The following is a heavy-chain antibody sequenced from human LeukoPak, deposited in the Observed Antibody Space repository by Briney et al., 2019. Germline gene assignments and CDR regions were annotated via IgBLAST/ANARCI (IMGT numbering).Heavy chain of an antibody. CDR1: GGTFSSYA. CDR2: IIPIFGTA. Sequence: SVKVSCKASGGTFSSYAISWVRQAPGQGLEWMGGIIPIFGTANYAQKFQGRVTITADESTSTAYMERSSLRSEDTAVYYCARGTAAVNFPFDYWGQGTLVTVSS. V-gene: IGHV1-69*01. D-gene: IGHD6-13*01. CDR3: ARGTAAVNFPFDY. J-gene: IGHJ4*02.